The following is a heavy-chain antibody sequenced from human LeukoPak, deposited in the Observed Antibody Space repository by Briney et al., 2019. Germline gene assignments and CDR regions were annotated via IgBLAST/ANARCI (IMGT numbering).Heavy chain of an antibody. J-gene: IGHJ4*02. CDR1: GYTFTSYY. CDR3: ARPSAYQLLAFDY. V-gene: IGHV1-46*01. Sequence: ASVKVSRKASGYTFTSYYMHWVRQAPGQGLEWMGIINPSGGSTSYTQTSQGRVTMTRDTSTSTVYMELSSLRPEETGVYYCARPSAYQLLAFDYWGQGTLVTVSS. CDR2: INPSGGST. D-gene: IGHD2-2*01.